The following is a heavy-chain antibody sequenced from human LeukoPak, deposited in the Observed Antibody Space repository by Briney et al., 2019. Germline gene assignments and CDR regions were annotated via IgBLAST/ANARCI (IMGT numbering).Heavy chain of an antibody. CDR2: MSYDGSKT. Sequence: GGSLRLSCAASGFFFSTYAMHWVRQAPGKGLEWVALMSYDGSKTYYADSVRGRFTISRDNSKNTLYLQMNSLRAEDTAVYYCARDQNRREVGAFYNEGFDYWGQGTLVTVSS. D-gene: IGHD1-26*01. CDR1: GFFFSTYA. CDR3: ARDQNRREVGAFYNEGFDY. J-gene: IGHJ4*02. V-gene: IGHV3-30*04.